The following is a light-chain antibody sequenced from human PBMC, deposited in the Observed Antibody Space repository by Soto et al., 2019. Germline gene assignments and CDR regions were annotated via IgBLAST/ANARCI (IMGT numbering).Light chain of an antibody. Sequence: EVVLTQSPATLSSSPEESVTLSCRASQSINTYLAWYQQKPGQAPRLLIYDASYRAAGIPSRFSGSGSGTDFTLTISSLEPADFAIYHCQQRSNWPLTFGGGTKVEI. V-gene: IGKV3-11*01. J-gene: IGKJ4*01. CDR1: QSINTY. CDR3: QQRSNWPLT. CDR2: DAS.